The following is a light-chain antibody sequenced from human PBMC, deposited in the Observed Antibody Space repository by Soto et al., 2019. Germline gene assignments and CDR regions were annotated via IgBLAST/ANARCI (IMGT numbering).Light chain of an antibody. V-gene: IGLV2-11*01. J-gene: IGLJ3*02. CDR1: SSDVGGYNY. CDR3: CSYAGSFWV. Sequence: HSVLTQPRSVSGSPGQSVTISCTGTSSDVGGYNYVSWYQQHPVKAPKLMIYDVSKRPSGVPDRFSGSKSGNTASLTISGLQAEDEADYYCCSYAGSFWVFGGGTKLTVL. CDR2: DVS.